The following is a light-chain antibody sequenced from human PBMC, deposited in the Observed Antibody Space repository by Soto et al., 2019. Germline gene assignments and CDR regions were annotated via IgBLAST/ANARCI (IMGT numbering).Light chain of an antibody. CDR3: QQYRNWTRT. Sequence: ERVLTQSPATLSVSPGERVTLSCRASQSVDINLAWYQQKPGQAPRILIYGASTRAIDMPGMFSGRGSGTEFTLTISSLQSEDFAVSYCQQYRNWTRTFGQGTKVDIK. J-gene: IGKJ1*01. CDR1: QSVDIN. CDR2: GAS. V-gene: IGKV3D-15*01.